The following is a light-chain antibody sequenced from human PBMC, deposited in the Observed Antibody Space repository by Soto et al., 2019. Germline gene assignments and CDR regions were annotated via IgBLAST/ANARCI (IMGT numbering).Light chain of an antibody. CDR1: NIGSKS. CDR2: DDD. V-gene: IGLV3-21*02. CDR3: QVWDGSSEPVV. Sequence: SYELTQTPSVSVAPGQTAMITCAGNNIGSKSVHWYQQKPGQAPVLVVHDDDDRPSGIPERFSGSKSGDMATLNINRVEAGDEADYYCQVWDGSSEPVVFGGGTKLTVL. J-gene: IGLJ2*01.